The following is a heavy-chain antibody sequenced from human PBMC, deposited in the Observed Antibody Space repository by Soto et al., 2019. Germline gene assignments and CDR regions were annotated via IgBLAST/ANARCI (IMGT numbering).Heavy chain of an antibody. J-gene: IGHJ5*02. CDR2: ISGSGGST. Sequence: PGGSLRLSCAASGFTFSSYAMSWVRQAPGKGLEWVSAISGSGGSTYYADSVKGRFTVSRDNSKNTLYLQMNSLRAEDTAVYYCAKVGRGYNWFDPWGQGTLVTVSS. CDR3: AKVGRGYNWFDP. D-gene: IGHD1-26*01. V-gene: IGHV3-23*01. CDR1: GFTFSSYA.